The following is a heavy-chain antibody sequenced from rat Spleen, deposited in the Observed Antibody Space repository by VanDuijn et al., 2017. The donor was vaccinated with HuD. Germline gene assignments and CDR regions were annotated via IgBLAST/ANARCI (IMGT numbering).Heavy chain of an antibody. CDR1: GFTFSDYN. CDR2: IFYDGSST. V-gene: IGHV5-7*01. J-gene: IGHJ2*01. D-gene: IGHD1-1*01. Sequence: EVQLVETGGGLVQPGGSLKLSCAASGFTFSDYNMAWVRQAPKMGLEWVATIFYDGSSTYYRDSVKGRFTISRDNAKTTLYLQMDSLRSEDTATYYCARIYYYFDYWGQGVMVTVSS. CDR3: ARIYYYFDY.